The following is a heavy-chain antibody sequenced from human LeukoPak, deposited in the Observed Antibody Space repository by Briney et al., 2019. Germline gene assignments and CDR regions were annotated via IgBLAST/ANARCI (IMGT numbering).Heavy chain of an antibody. CDR1: GYTLTELS. Sequence: ASVTVSFKVSGYTLTELSMHGVRQAPGKGLEWMGGSDPEDGETIYAQKFQGRVTMTEDTSTDTAYMELSSLRSEDTAVYYCATEYYYGSGYNWFDHWGQGTLVTVSS. CDR2: SDPEDGET. V-gene: IGHV1-24*01. CDR3: ATEYYYGSGYNWFDH. D-gene: IGHD3-10*01. J-gene: IGHJ5*02.